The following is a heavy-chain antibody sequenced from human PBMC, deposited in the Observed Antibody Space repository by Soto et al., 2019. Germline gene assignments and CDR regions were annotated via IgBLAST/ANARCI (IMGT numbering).Heavy chain of an antibody. Sequence: ASVKVSCKASGYTFTSYGISWVRQAPGQGLEWMGWISAYNGNTNCAQKLQGRVTMTTDTSTSTAYMELRSLRSDDTAVYYCARKLGYCSGGSCSPDYYYGMDVWGQGTTVTVSS. J-gene: IGHJ6*02. CDR3: ARKLGYCSGGSCSPDYYYGMDV. V-gene: IGHV1-18*01. CDR1: GYTFTSYG. D-gene: IGHD2-15*01. CDR2: ISAYNGNT.